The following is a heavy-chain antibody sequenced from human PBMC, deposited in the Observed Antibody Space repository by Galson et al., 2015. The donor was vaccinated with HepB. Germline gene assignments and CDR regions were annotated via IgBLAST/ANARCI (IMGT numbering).Heavy chain of an antibody. D-gene: IGHD2-2*01. J-gene: IGHJ3*02. CDR2: INPNSGGT. V-gene: IGHV1-2*04. Sequence: SVKVSCKASGYTFTGYYMHWVRQAPGQGLEWMGWINPNSGGTNYAQKFQGWVTMTRDTSISTAYMELSRLRSDDTAVYYCAGVGCSSTSCHHDAFDIWGQGTMVTVSS. CDR3: AGVGCSSTSCHHDAFDI. CDR1: GYTFTGYY.